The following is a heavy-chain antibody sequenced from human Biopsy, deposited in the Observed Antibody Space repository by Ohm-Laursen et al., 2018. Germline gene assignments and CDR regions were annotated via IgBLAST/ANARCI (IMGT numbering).Heavy chain of an antibody. CDR2: ISWHSGSR. Sequence: SLRLSCAASGFTFDDYAMHWVRQAPGKGLEWVSGISWHSGSRGYADSVKGRFTISRDNAKKLLYLQMNSLRAEDTALYYCAKDVRVKVQLDGMDVWGQGTTVSVSS. D-gene: IGHD1-1*01. V-gene: IGHV3-9*01. CDR3: AKDVRVKVQLDGMDV. CDR1: GFTFDDYA. J-gene: IGHJ6*02.